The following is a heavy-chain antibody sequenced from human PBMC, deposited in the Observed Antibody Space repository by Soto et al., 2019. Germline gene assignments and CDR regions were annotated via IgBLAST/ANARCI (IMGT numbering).Heavy chain of an antibody. CDR1: GGTFTSSA. Sequence: QVQLVQSGSEVKKPGSSVKVSCKASGGTFTSSAMSWVRQAPGQGLEWMGGIIPVLGTTTYSETFQGRLTFTADDTSTGYMGLSGLTSDDSAVYYCAREDYGSGPPGADYYGLDVWGQGTTVIVSS. V-gene: IGHV1-69*01. CDR2: IIPVLGTT. J-gene: IGHJ6*02. D-gene: IGHD3-10*01. CDR3: AREDYGSGPPGADYYGLDV.